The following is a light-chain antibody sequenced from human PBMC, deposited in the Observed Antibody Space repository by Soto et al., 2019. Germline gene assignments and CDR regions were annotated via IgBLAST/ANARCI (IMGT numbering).Light chain of an antibody. CDR1: SSNIGKNF. Sequence: QSVLTQPPSVSAAPGQTVTISCSGSSSNIGKNFVSWYRQFPGTAPKLLIFDNVKRPSGIPDRFSGSKSGTSATLAITGLQSGDEADYFCGTWDSSLNLGVFGGGTKLTVL. CDR3: GTWDSSLNLGV. V-gene: IGLV1-51*01. J-gene: IGLJ3*02. CDR2: DNV.